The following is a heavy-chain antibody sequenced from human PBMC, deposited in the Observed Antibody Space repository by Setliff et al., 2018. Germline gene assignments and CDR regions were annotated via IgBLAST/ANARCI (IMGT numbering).Heavy chain of an antibody. D-gene: IGHD3-9*01. J-gene: IGHJ4*02. CDR2: INAGNGNT. Sequence: ASVKVSYKASGYAFTSYDINWVRQAPGQRLEWMGWINAGNGNTKYSQKFQGRVTMTTDTSTSTAYMELRSLRSDDTAVYYCARASFGWLPPLRADFDYWGQGTLVTVSS. CDR1: GYAFTSYD. CDR3: ARASFGWLPPLRADFDY. V-gene: IGHV1-18*01.